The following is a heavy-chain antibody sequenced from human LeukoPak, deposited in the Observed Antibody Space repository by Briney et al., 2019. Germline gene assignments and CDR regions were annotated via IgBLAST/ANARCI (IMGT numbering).Heavy chain of an antibody. J-gene: IGHJ5*02. V-gene: IGHV5-51*01. D-gene: IGHD2-2*03. Sequence: GGSLXISCKGSGSSFTNSWIAWVRQTRGKGLEGMGISYPGDSDDSDTRYRPSFQDHVTISADKAISTAYLQWSTLKASDTATYYCAKVMDVERTPTWFDPWGQGTLVTVSS. CDR2: SYPGDSDDSDT. CDR3: AKVMDVERTPTWFDP. CDR1: GSSFTNSW.